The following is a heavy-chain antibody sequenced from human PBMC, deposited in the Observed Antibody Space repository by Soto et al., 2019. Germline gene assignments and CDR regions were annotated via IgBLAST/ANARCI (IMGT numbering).Heavy chain of an antibody. CDR1: GYAFTTYG. Sequence: QVHLVQSGAEVKKPGASVKVSCKGSGYAFTTYGITWVRQAPGQGLEWMGWISANNGNTNYAQKLQGRVTVTRDTSTSTAYMELRSLRSDDTAVYYCARGRYGDYWGQGALVTVSS. CDR2: ISANNGNT. V-gene: IGHV1-18*01. J-gene: IGHJ4*02. D-gene: IGHD1-1*01. CDR3: ARGRYGDY.